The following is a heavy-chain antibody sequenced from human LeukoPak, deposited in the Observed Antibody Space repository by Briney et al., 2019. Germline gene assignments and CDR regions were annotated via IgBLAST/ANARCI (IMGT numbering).Heavy chain of an antibody. Sequence: SETLSLTCAVYGGSFSGYYWSWIRQPPGKGLEWIGEINHSGSTNYNPSLKSRVTISVDTSKNQFSLKMSSVTAADTAVYYCARGSLVPIVGVVTDQVYYYYGMDVWGQGTTVTVSS. J-gene: IGHJ6*02. CDR1: GGSFSGYY. CDR2: INHSGST. V-gene: IGHV4-34*01. D-gene: IGHD3-3*01. CDR3: ARGSLVPIVGVVTDQVYYYYGMDV.